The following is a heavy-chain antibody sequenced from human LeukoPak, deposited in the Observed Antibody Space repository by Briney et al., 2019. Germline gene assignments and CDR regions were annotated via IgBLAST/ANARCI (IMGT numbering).Heavy chain of an antibody. CDR2: ISSSSSTI. D-gene: IGHD2/OR15-2a*01. V-gene: IGHV3-48*02. CDR3: ARELSSDY. J-gene: IGHJ4*02. Sequence: PGGSLRLSCAASGFTFSGFAMDWVRQAPGKGLEWVSYISSSSSTIYYADSAKGRFTISRDNAKNSLYLQMNSLRDEDTAVYYCARELSSDYWGQGTLVTVSS. CDR1: GFTFSGFA.